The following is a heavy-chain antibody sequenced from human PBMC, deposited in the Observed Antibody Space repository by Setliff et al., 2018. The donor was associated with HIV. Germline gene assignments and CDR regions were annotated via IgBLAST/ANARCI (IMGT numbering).Heavy chain of an antibody. Sequence: SPTLSLTCVISGDSVASNSAAWNWIRQSPSRGLEWLGRTYYKSKWYNDYAVSVKSRITINPDTSKNQFSLQLSSVTPEDTAVYYCASGAVAATGRYYYYYMDVWGKGTTVTVSS. V-gene: IGHV6-1*01. CDR3: ASGAVAATGRYYYYYMDV. J-gene: IGHJ6*03. D-gene: IGHD6-19*01. CDR1: GDSVASNSAA. CDR2: TYYKSKWYN.